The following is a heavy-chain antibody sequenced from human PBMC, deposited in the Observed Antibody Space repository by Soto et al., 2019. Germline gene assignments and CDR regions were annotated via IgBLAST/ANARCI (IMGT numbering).Heavy chain of an antibody. D-gene: IGHD6-13*01. CDR3: ATDWGSSGWFIRFVL. Sequence: QVQLVESGGGVVQSGRSLRLSCAAAGFTFSTSGMHWIRQAPGKGLEWVAMISHDGGATYYVDSVKGRFTISRHTDKNTLQLPIASLRPSDTATCYCATDWGSSGWFIRFVLWVQGTLVTVSS. CDR1: GFTFSTSG. CDR2: ISHDGGAT. J-gene: IGHJ5*02. V-gene: IGHV3-30*03.